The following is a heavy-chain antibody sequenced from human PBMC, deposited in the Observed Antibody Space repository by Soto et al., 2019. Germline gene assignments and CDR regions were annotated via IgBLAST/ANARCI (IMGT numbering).Heavy chain of an antibody. CDR2: IYSGST. CDR1: GGSISSSSSY. J-gene: IGHJ4*02. V-gene: IGHV4-39*01. Sequence: SETLSLTCTVSGGSISSSSSYWGWIRQPPGKGLEWIGTIYSGSTYYNPSLKSRVTISVDTSKNQFSLKLSSVAAADTAIYFCATTRGIAVGGSFDYWGQGTLVTVSS. CDR3: ATTRGIAVGGSFDY. D-gene: IGHD6-13*01.